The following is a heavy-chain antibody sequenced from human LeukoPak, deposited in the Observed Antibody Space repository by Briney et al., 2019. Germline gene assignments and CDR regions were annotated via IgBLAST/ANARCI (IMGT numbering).Heavy chain of an antibody. J-gene: IGHJ5*02. V-gene: IGHV3-23*01. CDR2: ISGSGGST. CDR3: AGSIAAALVDP. D-gene: IGHD6-13*01. Sequence: GGSLRLSCAASGFTFSSYAMSWVRQAPGKGLEWVSAISGSGGSTYYADSVKGRFTISRGNSKNTLYLQMNSLRAEDTAVYYCAGSIAAALVDPWGQGTLVTVSS. CDR1: GFTFSSYA.